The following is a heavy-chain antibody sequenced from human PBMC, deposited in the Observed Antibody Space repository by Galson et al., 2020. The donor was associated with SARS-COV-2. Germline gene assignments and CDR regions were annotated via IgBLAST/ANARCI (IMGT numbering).Heavy chain of an antibody. J-gene: IGHJ6*02. Sequence: GGSLRLSCAASGFTFSTYGMHWVRQALGKGLEWVAVIWYDGSNKYYADSVKGRFTISRDNSKNTLYLQMNSLRAEDTAVYYCARGGSSSKFTKYYYYGMDVWGQGTTVTVSS. CDR1: GFTFSTYG. CDR2: IWYDGSNK. D-gene: IGHD2-2*01. V-gene: IGHV3-33*01. CDR3: ARGGSSSKFTKYYYYGMDV.